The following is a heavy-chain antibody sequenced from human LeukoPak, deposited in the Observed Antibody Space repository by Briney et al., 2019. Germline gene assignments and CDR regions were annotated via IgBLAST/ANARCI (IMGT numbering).Heavy chain of an antibody. Sequence: AGGSLRLSCAASDFTFSSYWMHRVRQAPGEGLVWVSRISGDESSTNYADSVKGRFTISRDNARNTLFLQMNSLRAEDTAVYYCAREGGSFLRYFNSWGQGTLVTVSS. CDR3: AREGGSFLRYFNS. CDR1: DFTFSSYW. J-gene: IGHJ4*02. CDR2: ISGDESST. V-gene: IGHV3-74*01. D-gene: IGHD1-26*01.